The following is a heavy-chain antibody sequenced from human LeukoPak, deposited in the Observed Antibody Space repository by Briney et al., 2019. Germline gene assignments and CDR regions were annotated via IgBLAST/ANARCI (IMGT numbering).Heavy chain of an antibody. D-gene: IGHD2-2*01. Sequence: SETLSLTCAVYGGSFSGYYWSWIRQPPGKGLEWIGEINHSGSTNYNPSLKSRVTISVDTSKNQFSLKLSSVTAADTAVYYCARVGGIVVVPAALGGWFGPWGQGTLVTVSS. V-gene: IGHV4-34*01. CDR1: GGSFSGYY. J-gene: IGHJ5*02. CDR2: INHSGST. CDR3: ARVGGIVVVPAALGGWFGP.